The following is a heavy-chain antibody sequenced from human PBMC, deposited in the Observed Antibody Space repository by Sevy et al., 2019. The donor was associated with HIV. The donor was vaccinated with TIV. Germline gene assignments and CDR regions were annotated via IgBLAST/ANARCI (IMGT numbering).Heavy chain of an antibody. D-gene: IGHD3-3*01. Sequence: GGSLRLSCAASGFTVSSNYMSWVRQAPGKGLEWVSVIYSGGSTYYADSVKGRLTISRDNSKNTLYLQMNSLRAEDTAVYYCAGSYDFWSGDYGMDVWGQGTTVTVSS. CDR2: IYSGGST. CDR1: GFTVSSNY. CDR3: AGSYDFWSGDYGMDV. J-gene: IGHJ6*02. V-gene: IGHV3-53*01.